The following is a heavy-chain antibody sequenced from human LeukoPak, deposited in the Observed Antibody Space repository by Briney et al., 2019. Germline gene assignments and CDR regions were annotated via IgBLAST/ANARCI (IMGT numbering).Heavy chain of an antibody. V-gene: IGHV1-18*01. Sequence: ASVKVSCKASGYTFTSYGISWVRRAPGQGLEWMGWISAYNGNTNYAQKLQGRVTMTTDTSPSTAYMELRSLRSDDTAVYYCARAPLRYFAVGWFDPWGQGTLVTVSS. CDR3: ARAPLRYFAVGWFDP. D-gene: IGHD3-9*01. J-gene: IGHJ5*02. CDR1: GYTFTSYG. CDR2: ISAYNGNT.